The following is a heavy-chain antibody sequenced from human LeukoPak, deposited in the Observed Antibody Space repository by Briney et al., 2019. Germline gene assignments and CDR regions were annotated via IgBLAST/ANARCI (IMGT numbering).Heavy chain of an antibody. V-gene: IGHV3-21*01. J-gene: IGHJ4*02. Sequence: GGSLRLSCAASGFTFSSYSMNWVRQAPGKGLEWVSSISSSSSYIYYADSVKGRFTISRDNAKNSLYLQMNSLRAEDTAVYYCATIGDFWSGYYNGDYWGQGTLVTVSS. CDR2: ISSSSSYI. CDR3: ATIGDFWSGYYNGDY. CDR1: GFTFSSYS. D-gene: IGHD3-3*01.